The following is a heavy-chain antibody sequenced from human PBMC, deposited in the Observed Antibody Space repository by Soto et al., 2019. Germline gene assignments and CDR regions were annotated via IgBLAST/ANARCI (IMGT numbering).Heavy chain of an antibody. Sequence: PGGSLRLSCAASGFTFSSYSMNWVRQAPGKGLEWVSSISSSSSYTYYADSVKGRFTISRDNAKNSLYLQMNSLRAEDTAVYYCARRGPGTYFDYWGQGTLVTVSS. CDR3: ARRGPGTYFDY. CDR2: ISSSSSYT. CDR1: GFTFSSYS. V-gene: IGHV3-21*01. J-gene: IGHJ4*02. D-gene: IGHD6-13*01.